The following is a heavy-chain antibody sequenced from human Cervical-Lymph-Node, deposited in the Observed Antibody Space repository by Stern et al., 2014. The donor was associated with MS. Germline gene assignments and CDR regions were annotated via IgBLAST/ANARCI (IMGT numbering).Heavy chain of an antibody. J-gene: IGHJ4*02. CDR2: MSPDSGST. CDR1: GYTFSRHD. Sequence: QVQLGQSGAEVRKPGASVKVSCKASGYTFSRHDIYWVRQATGQGLEWMGWMSPDSGSTAYGQKFQGRVTMTRNSSITTAYIELTSLRSEDTAVYYCAIGYYYGGYFDFWGQGTLVTVSS. CDR3: AIGYYYGGYFDF. V-gene: IGHV1-8*01. D-gene: IGHD3-22*01.